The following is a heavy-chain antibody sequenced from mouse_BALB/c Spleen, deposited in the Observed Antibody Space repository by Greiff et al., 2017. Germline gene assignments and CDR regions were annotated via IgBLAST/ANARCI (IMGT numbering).Heavy chain of an antibody. D-gene: IGHD4-1*01. CDR3: ARGLGRGYYAMDY. Sequence: EVQLVESGGGLVKPGGSLKLSCAASGFTFSDYYMYWVRQTPEKRLEWVATISDGGSYTYYPDSVKGRFTISRDNAKNNLYLQMSSLKSEDTAMYYCARGLGRGYYAMDYWGQGTSVTVSS. V-gene: IGHV5-4*02. CDR2: ISDGGSYT. CDR1: GFTFSDYY. J-gene: IGHJ4*01.